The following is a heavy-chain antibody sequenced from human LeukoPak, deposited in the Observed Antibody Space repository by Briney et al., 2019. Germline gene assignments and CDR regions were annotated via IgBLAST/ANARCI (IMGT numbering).Heavy chain of an antibody. CDR1: GITFSTAW. Sequence: GGSLRLSCAASGITFSTAWMSWFRQAPGKGLEWVGRIKSKIGGATADYAAPVKDRFTISRDDSKNTLYQQMNSLKTEDTAVYYCATDRAWFDPWGQGTLVTVSS. CDR3: ATDRAWFDP. CDR2: IKSKIGGATA. D-gene: IGHD3-10*01. V-gene: IGHV3-15*01. J-gene: IGHJ5*02.